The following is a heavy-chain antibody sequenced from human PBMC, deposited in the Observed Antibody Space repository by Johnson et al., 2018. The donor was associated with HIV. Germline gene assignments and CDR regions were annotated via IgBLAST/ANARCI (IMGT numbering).Heavy chain of an antibody. CDR1: GFTFDYYD. Sequence: VQLVESGGSVIRPGESLRLSCAASGFTFDYYDMTWVRQAPGKGLEWVSVIYSGGSTYSADSVRGRFTISRDNSKNTLYLQMNNLRADDTAVYYCARSTTYYYDTRQDAFDIWGQGTMVTVSS. D-gene: IGHD3-22*01. V-gene: IGHV3-53*01. J-gene: IGHJ3*02. CDR2: IYSGGST. CDR3: ARSTTYYYDTRQDAFDI.